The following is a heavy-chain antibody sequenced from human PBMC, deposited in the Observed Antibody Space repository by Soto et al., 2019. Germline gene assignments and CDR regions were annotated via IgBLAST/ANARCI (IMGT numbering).Heavy chain of an antibody. CDR1: GFTFSSYG. CDR3: ARTSARGYYYYGMDV. Sequence: GSLRLSCAASGFTFSSYGMHWVRQAPGKGLEWVAVISYDGSNKYYADSVKGRFTISRDNSKNTLYLQMNSLRAEDTAVYYCARTSARGYYYYGMDVWGQGTTVTVS. D-gene: IGHD3-10*01. V-gene: IGHV3-30*03. J-gene: IGHJ6*02. CDR2: ISYDGSNK.